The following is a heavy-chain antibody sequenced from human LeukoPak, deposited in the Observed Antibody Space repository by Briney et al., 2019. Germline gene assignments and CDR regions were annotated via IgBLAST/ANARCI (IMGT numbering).Heavy chain of an antibody. CDR3: ARDNMARVWFDP. CDR2: IYYSGST. D-gene: IGHD5-24*01. CDR1: GGSISSSSYY. Sequence: SETLSLTCTVSGGSISSSSYYWGWIRQPPGKGLEWIGSIYYSGSTYYNPSLKSRVTISVDTSKNQFSLKLSSVTAADTAVYYCARDNMARVWFDPWGQGTLVTVSS. V-gene: IGHV4-39*07. J-gene: IGHJ5*02.